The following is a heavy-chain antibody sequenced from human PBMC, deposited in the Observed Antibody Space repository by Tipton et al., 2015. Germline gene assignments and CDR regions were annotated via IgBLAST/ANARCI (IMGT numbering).Heavy chain of an antibody. CDR1: GDAIRSYGHS. CDR2: IFHSGTT. V-gene: IGHV4-30-2*01. J-gene: IGHJ4*02. Sequence: TLSLTCAVSGDAIRSYGHSWSWIRQPPGKGLEWIGYIFHSGTTHFHPSLKNRVSMSVDNSRNHLSLNLRSVNATDTAVYYCARSRSGVFDYWGQGFLVIVSS. D-gene: IGHD2-15*01. CDR3: ARSRSGVFDY.